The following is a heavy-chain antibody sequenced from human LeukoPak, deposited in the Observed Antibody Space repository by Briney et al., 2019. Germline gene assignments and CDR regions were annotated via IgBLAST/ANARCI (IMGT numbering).Heavy chain of an antibody. CDR2: IYYSGST. V-gene: IGHV4-31*03. D-gene: IGHD1-26*01. CDR1: GGSISSGGYY. Sequence: RPSETLSLTCTVSGGSISSGGYYWSWIRQHPGKGLEWIGYIYYSGSTYYNPSLKSRVTISVDTSKNQFSLKLSSVTAADTAVYYCARGSSGSYAFDIWGQGTMVTVSS. J-gene: IGHJ3*02. CDR3: ARGSSGSYAFDI.